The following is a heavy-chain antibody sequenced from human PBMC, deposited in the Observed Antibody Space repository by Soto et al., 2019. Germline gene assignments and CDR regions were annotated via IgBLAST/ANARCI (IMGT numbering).Heavy chain of an antibody. CDR2: ISASGGST. J-gene: IGHJ3*02. V-gene: IGHV3-23*01. CDR3: AGNIRSGWTPGLLSAFDI. CDR1: GFTFSTYA. D-gene: IGHD6-19*01. Sequence: GGSLRLSCAASGFTFSTYAMSCVRQAPGMGLEWVSAISASGGSTSYADSVKGRFTISRDNSKNTLYLQMNSLRAEDTAVYYCAGNIRSGWTPGLLSAFDIWGQGTMVTVSS.